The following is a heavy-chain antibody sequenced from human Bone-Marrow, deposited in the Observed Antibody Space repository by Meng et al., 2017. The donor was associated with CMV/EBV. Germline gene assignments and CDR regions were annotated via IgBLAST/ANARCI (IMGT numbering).Heavy chain of an antibody. V-gene: IGHV3-74*01. Sequence: TISGYWVGWVRQAKGKELVWVSRIKSDGSSTSYADTVKGRFTISRDNAKNTLYLQMNSLRAEDTAVYYCARAQPTYYYDSSGYTFDYWGQGTLVTVSS. CDR1: TISGYW. CDR2: IKSDGSST. J-gene: IGHJ4*02. CDR3: ARAQPTYYYDSSGYTFDY. D-gene: IGHD3-22*01.